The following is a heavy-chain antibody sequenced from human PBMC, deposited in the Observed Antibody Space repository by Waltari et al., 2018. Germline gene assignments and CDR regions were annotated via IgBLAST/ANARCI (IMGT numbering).Heavy chain of an antibody. Sequence: QVQLQESGPGLVKPSETLSLTCTVSGGSMIRRSYFWAWIGQPPGKGRGWMGSIFYSGLTYQNPSLKSRVAMSIDTSNNHFSLRMTSMTAADTAMYYCARHEDDVSTGHFTWFDSWGQGTLVIVSS. CDR3: ARHEDDVSTGHFTWFDS. V-gene: IGHV4-39*01. CDR1: GGSMIRRSYF. J-gene: IGHJ5*01. CDR2: IFYSGLT. D-gene: IGHD3-9*01.